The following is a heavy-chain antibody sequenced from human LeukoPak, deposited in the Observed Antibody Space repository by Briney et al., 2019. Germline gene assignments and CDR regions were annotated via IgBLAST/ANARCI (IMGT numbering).Heavy chain of an antibody. Sequence: ASVKVSCKASGYTFTSYAMHWVRQAPGQRLEWMGWINAGNGNTKYSEKFQGRVTITRDTSASTAYMELSSLRSEDTAVYYCARGPTYSYGVLDYWGQGTLVTVSS. J-gene: IGHJ4*02. CDR3: ARGPTYSYGVLDY. D-gene: IGHD5-18*01. CDR2: INAGNGNT. CDR1: GYTFTSYA. V-gene: IGHV1-3*01.